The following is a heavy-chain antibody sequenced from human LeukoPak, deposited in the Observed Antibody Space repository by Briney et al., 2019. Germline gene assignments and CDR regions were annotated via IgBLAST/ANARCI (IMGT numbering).Heavy chain of an antibody. J-gene: IGHJ4*02. CDR3: ASGRQLGY. Sequence: PGGPLRLSCAASGFTFSSSWMSWVRKAPGKGLEWLANIKQDGSEKYYVDSVKGRFTISRDNAKNSLYLEMNSLRAEDTGLYYCASGRQLGYWGQGTLVTVSS. CDR1: GFTFSSSW. D-gene: IGHD3-16*01. CDR2: IKQDGSEK. V-gene: IGHV3-7*01.